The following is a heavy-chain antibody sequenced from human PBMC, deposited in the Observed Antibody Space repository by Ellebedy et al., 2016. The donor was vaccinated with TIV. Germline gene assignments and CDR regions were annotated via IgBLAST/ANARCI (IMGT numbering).Heavy chain of an antibody. J-gene: IGHJ4*01. V-gene: IGHV4-39*01. CDR1: GGSISSSSYY. Sequence: MPSETLSLTCTVSGGSISSSSYYWGWIRQPPGKGLEWIGSIYYSGSTYYNPSLKSRVTISVDTSKNQFSLKLSSVTAADTAVYYCARQVVRFTFGGVIAPEPFDYWGQGTLVTVSS. D-gene: IGHD3-16*02. CDR3: ARQVVRFTFGGVIAPEPFDY. CDR2: IYYSGST.